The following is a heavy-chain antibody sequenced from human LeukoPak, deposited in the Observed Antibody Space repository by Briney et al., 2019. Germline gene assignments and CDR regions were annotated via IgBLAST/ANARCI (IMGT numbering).Heavy chain of an antibody. Sequence: ASVKVSRKTSGYTFTNYDINWMRQATGQGPEWMGWMNPNSGDTEYAQKFQDRVTMTWDTSISAAYLELRSLRSEDTAVYYCGRALPRSGWVDYWGQGSLVTVSS. CDR3: GRALPRSGWVDY. CDR1: GYTFTNYD. CDR2: MNPNSGDT. V-gene: IGHV1-8*01. D-gene: IGHD6-19*01. J-gene: IGHJ4*02.